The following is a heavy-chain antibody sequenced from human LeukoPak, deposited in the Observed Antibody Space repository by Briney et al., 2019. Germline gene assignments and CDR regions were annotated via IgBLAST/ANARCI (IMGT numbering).Heavy chain of an antibody. CDR1: GVTFSSYW. D-gene: IGHD1-26*01. CDR3: ARDRGGGSYYYYYGMDV. J-gene: IGHJ6*02. Sequence: PGGSLRLSCAASGVTFSSYWRSWVRQAPGKGLEWVANIKQDGSEKYYVDSVKGRFTISRDNAKNSLYLQMNSLRAEDTAVYDCARDRGGGSYYYYYGMDVWGQGTTVTVSS. CDR2: IKQDGSEK. V-gene: IGHV3-7*01.